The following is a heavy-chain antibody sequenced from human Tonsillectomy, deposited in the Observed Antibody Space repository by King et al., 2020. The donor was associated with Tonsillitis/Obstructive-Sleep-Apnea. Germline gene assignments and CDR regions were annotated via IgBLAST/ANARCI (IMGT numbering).Heavy chain of an antibody. V-gene: IGHV4-59*01. CDR1: GGSISSYY. CDR2: IYYSGST. J-gene: IGHJ6*03. Sequence: VQLQESGPGLVKPSETLSLTCTVSGGSISSYYWSWIRQPPGKGLEWIGYIYYSGSTNYNPSLKSRVTISVDTSKNQFSLKLSSVTAADTAVYYCAREQKIHSSSWYHYYYYMDVWGKGTTVTVSS. CDR3: AREQKIHSSSWYHYYYYMDV. D-gene: IGHD6-13*01.